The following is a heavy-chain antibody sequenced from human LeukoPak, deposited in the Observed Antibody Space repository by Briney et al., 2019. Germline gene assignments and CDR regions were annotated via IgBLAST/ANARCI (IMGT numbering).Heavy chain of an antibody. CDR2: IIPILGIV. Sequence: SVKVSCKASGGTFSSYTISWVRQAPGQGLEWMGRIIPILGIVNYAQKFQGRVTITADKSTSTAYMELSSLRSEDTAVYYCARDRSRRDGDKRDYWGQGTLVTVSS. V-gene: IGHV1-69*04. J-gene: IGHJ4*02. CDR1: GGTFSSYT. D-gene: IGHD5-24*01. CDR3: ARDRSRRDGDKRDY.